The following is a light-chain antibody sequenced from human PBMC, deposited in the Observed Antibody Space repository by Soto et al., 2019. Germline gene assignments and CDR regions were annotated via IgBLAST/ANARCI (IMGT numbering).Light chain of an antibody. CDR3: CSYAGSSTWV. CDR2: EVN. Sequence: QSALTQPASVSGSPGQSITISCTGTSSDVGNYNFVSWYQQYPGKAPKAMIYEVNKRPSGISNRFSGSKSGNTASLTISGLQAEDEAGYYCCSYAGSSTWVFGGGTKLTVL. CDR1: SSDVGNYNF. J-gene: IGLJ2*01. V-gene: IGLV2-23*02.